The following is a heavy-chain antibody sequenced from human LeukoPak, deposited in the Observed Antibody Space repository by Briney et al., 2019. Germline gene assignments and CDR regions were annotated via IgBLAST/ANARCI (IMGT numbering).Heavy chain of an antibody. J-gene: IGHJ4*02. CDR2: IREDGSEK. V-gene: IGHV3-7*01. CDR3: ARGPTNGQAFDY. CDR1: GFTFSSSW. Sequence: GGSLRLSCAASGFTFSSSWMTWVRQAPGKGREWVTSIREDGSEKTSVDSVKGRFTISRDNAKNSLYLQMDSLRAEDTAVYYCARGPTNGQAFDYWGQGTLVSVSS. D-gene: IGHD2-8*01.